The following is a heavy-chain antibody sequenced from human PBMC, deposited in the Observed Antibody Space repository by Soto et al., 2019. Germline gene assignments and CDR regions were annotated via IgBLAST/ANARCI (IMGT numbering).Heavy chain of an antibody. D-gene: IGHD3-9*01. J-gene: IGHJ4*02. CDR3: ARAPVPPEILSKEYYFDY. Sequence: SETLSLTCTVSGGSISSSMYYWGWIRQPPGKGLEWIGCIYYSGSTYYNPSLKSRVTISVDTSKNQFSLKLTSVTAADTAVYYCARAPVPPEILSKEYYFDYWGQGTLVTVSS. V-gene: IGHV4-39*07. CDR1: GGSISSSMYY. CDR2: IYYSGST.